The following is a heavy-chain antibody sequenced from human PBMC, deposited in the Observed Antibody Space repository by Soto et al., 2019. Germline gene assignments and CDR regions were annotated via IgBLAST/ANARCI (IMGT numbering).Heavy chain of an antibody. J-gene: IGHJ6*02. CDR1: GGTFSSYA. V-gene: IGHV1-69*13. CDR2: IIPIFGTA. Sequence: SVKVSCKASGGTFSSYAISWVRQAPGQGLEWMGGIIPIFGTANYAQKFQGRVTITADESTSTAYMELSSLRSEDTAVYYCARGGSGSYYYYYYGMDVWGQGTTVTV. D-gene: IGHD3-10*01. CDR3: ARGGSGSYYYYYYGMDV.